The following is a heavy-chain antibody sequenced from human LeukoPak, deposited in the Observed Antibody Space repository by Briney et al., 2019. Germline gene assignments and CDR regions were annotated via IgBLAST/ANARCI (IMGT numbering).Heavy chain of an antibody. CDR1: GYSFTSYW. V-gene: IGHV5-51*01. D-gene: IGHD4-23*01. CDR3: AKHMTTMVTPFDY. J-gene: IGHJ4*02. CDR2: VYPGDSDT. Sequence: GESLKISCKGSGYSFTSYWIGWVRQMPGRGLEWMGIVYPGDSDTKYSPSFQGQVTISADKSISTAYLQWSSLKASDTAMYYCAKHMTTMVTPFDYWGQGTLVTVSS.